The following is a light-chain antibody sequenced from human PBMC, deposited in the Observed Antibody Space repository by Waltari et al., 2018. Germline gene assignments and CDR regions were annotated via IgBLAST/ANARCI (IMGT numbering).Light chain of an antibody. V-gene: IGLV3-25*03. CDR3: QSADSSGFYVL. Sequence: SYELTQPPSVSVSPGQTATITCTGDVLAKLYSYWYQQKPGQAPLLVIYKDSERPSGIPERFSGSSSGTTVTLTISAVHAEDEAAYYCQSADSSGFYVLFGGGTKLTVL. CDR1: VLAKLY. J-gene: IGLJ2*01. CDR2: KDS.